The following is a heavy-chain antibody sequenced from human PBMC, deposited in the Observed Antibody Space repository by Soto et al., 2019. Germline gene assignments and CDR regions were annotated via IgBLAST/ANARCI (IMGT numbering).Heavy chain of an antibody. CDR3: ARDRQRITGTTHFDY. J-gene: IGHJ4*02. CDR1: GGTFSSYA. D-gene: IGHD1-20*01. CDR2: ITPIFGTA. Sequence: GASVKVSCKASGGTFSSYAISWVRQAPGQGLEWMGGITPIFGTANYAQKFQGRVTITADESTSTAYMELSSLRSEDTAVYYCARDRQRITGTTHFDYWGQGTLVTVSS. V-gene: IGHV1-69*13.